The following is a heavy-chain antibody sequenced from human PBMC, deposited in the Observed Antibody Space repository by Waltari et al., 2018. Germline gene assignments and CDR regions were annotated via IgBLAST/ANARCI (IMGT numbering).Heavy chain of an antibody. D-gene: IGHD3-16*02. CDR1: GGSFSGYY. CDR3: ASASRGSYRYTGEI. V-gene: IGHV4-34*01. Sequence: QVQLQQWGAGLLKPSETLSLTCAVYGGSFSGYYWSWIRQPPGKGLEWIGEINHSGSTHYNPSLKSRVTISVDTSKHQFSLKPSSVTAADTAVYYCASASRGSYRYTGEIWGQGTLVTVSS. J-gene: IGHJ4*02. CDR2: INHSGST.